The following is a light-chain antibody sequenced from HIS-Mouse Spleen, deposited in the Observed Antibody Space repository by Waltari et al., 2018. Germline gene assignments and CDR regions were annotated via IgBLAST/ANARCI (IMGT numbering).Light chain of an antibody. J-gene: IGLJ3*02. V-gene: IGLV2-14*01. CDR3: SSYTSSSTWV. Sequence: QSALTQPASVSGSPGQSITISCTGTSSDVGGYNYVSWYPQHPGKAPKLMIYEVRNRPSGVSNRFSGSKSGNTASLTISGLQAEDEADYYCSSYTSSSTWVFGGGTKLTVL. CDR2: EVR. CDR1: SSDVGGYNY.